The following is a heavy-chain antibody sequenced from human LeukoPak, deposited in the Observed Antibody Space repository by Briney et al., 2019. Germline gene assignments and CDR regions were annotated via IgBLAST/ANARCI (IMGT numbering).Heavy chain of an antibody. CDR1: GFTVSSNY. J-gene: IGHJ6*02. D-gene: IGHD6-19*01. CDR3: ARVQDPAGTDYYYGMDV. Sequence: GGSLRLSCAASGFTVSSNYMSWVRQAPGKGLEWVSVIYSGGGTYYADSVKGRFTISRDNSKNTLYLQMNSLRAEDTAVYYCARVQDPAGTDYYYGMDVWGQGTTVTVSS. CDR2: IYSGGGT. V-gene: IGHV3-53*01.